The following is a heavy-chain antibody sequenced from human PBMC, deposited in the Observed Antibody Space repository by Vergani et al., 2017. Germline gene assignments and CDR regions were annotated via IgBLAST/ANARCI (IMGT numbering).Heavy chain of an antibody. Sequence: QGQLAQSGAEVKKPGSSVKVSCKASGGTFSSNSISWVRQAPGQGLEWMGWINPNSGGTNYAQKFQGRVTMTRDTSISTAYMELSRLRSDDTAVYYCARDFTGYCQNWGKGTTVTVSS. CDR2: INPNSGGT. CDR1: GGTFSSNS. D-gene: IGHD2-8*02. V-gene: IGHV1-2*02. CDR3: ARDFTGYCQN. J-gene: IGHJ6*04.